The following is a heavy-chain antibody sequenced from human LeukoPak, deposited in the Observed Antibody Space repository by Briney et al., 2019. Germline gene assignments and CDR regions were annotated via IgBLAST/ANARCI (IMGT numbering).Heavy chain of an antibody. D-gene: IGHD1-26*01. V-gene: IGHV3-7*01. CDR3: ARVTRNSGRHPSLFDN. Sequence: GGSLRLSCAASEFTFSAYWMSWVRQAPGKGLEWVANIKEDGRETYYVDSVKGRFTISRDNAKNSLYLRVNSLRAEDTAVCYCARVTRNSGRHPSLFDNWGQGTLVIVS. CDR1: EFTFSAYW. J-gene: IGHJ5*02. CDR2: IKEDGRET.